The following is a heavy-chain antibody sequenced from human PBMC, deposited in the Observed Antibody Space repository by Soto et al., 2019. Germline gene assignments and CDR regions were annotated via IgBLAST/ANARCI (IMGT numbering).Heavy chain of an antibody. D-gene: IGHD2-15*01. J-gene: IGHJ3*02. Sequence: PSETLSLTCAVSGGFFSGYYWNWIRQPPGKGLEWIGEIHHSGNTNYNPSLKSRITLNPDTSKNQFSLQLNSVTPEDTAVYYCARGGGGGRSFDIWGQGTMVTVSS. V-gene: IGHV4-34*01. CDR1: GGFFSGYY. CDR2: IHHSGNT. CDR3: ARGGGGGRSFDI.